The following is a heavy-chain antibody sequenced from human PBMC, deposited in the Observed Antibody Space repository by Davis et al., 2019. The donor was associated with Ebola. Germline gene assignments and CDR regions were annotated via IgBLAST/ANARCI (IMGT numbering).Heavy chain of an antibody. CDR3: ARPGTAGTVDGFDI. CDR2: IHPADS. Sequence: GESLKISCKGSGFRFATFWIGWVRQVPGQGLEWIALIHPADSVTISADKSTTTLYLQWSSLRASDSAMYYCARPGTAGTVDGFDIWGQGTMVTVSS. V-gene: IGHV5-51*01. J-gene: IGHJ3*02. CDR1: GFRFATFW. D-gene: IGHD1-1*01.